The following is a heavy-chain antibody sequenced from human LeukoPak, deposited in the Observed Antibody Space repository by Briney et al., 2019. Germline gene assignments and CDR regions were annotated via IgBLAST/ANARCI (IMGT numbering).Heavy chain of an antibody. D-gene: IGHD3-3*01. V-gene: IGHV1-69*13. J-gene: IGHJ6*02. CDR1: GGTFSSYA. CDR3: ARAIRFLEWYYGMDV. CDR2: IIPIFGTA. Sequence: SVKVSCKASGGTFSSYAISWVRRAPGQGLEWMGGIIPIFGTANYAQKFQGRVTITADESTSTAYMELSSLRSEDTAVYYCARAIRFLEWYYGMDVWGQGTTVTVSS.